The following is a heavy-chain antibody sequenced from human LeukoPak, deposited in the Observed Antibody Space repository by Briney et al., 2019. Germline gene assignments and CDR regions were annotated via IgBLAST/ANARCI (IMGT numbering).Heavy chain of an antibody. J-gene: IGHJ4*02. CDR1: GGSMSGYF. CDR3: AREARGGSTYFDN. CDR2: IYSSGTT. Sequence: SETLSLTCTVSGGSMSGYFWAWIRRPAGKGLEWIGRIYSSGTTNYNLSLKSRVTMSLDTSKNQFSLSLTSVTAADTAVYYCAREARGGSTYFDNWGQGTQVTVSS. V-gene: IGHV4-4*07. D-gene: IGHD1-26*01.